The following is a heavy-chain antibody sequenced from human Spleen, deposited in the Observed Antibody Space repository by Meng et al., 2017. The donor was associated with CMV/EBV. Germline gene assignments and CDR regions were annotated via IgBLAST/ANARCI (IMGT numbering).Heavy chain of an antibody. CDR3: ARLLSGSWYYFDY. CDR1: GGYISSGGDY. Sequence: SGGYISSGGDYWSWVRQQRGRGLEWIGYIYYNGSNYYNPSLKSRVTISVDTSKNQFSLKLGSVTAADTAVYYCARLLSGSWYYFDYWGQGTLVTVSS. D-gene: IGHD6-13*01. J-gene: IGHJ4*02. V-gene: IGHV4-31*02. CDR2: IYYNGSN.